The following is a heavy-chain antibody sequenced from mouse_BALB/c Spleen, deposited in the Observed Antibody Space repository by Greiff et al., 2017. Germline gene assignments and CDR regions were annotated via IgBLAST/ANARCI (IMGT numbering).Heavy chain of an antibody. J-gene: IGHJ2*01. Sequence: VQLKQSGPELVKPGASVKISCKASGYSFTGYFMNWVKQSHGKSLEWIGRINPYNGDTFYTQKFKGKATLTVDKSSSTAHMELLSLTSEDSAVYYWTYYYGTPDYFDYWGQGTTLTVSS. V-gene: IGHV1-37*01. CDR2: INPYNGDT. CDR3: TYYYGTPDYFDY. D-gene: IGHD1-1*01. CDR1: GYSFTGYF.